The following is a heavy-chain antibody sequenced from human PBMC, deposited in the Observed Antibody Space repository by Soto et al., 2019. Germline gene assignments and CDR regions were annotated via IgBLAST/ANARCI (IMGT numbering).Heavy chain of an antibody. CDR1: GFSLSTSGMC. Sequence: SGPTLVNPTQTLTLTCTFSGFSLSTSGMCVSWIRQPPGKALEWLALIDWDDDKYYSTSLKTRLTISKDTSKNQVVLTMTNMDPVDTATYYCARIPAYRLAARHFYYYGMDVWGQGTTVTVSS. J-gene: IGHJ6*02. CDR2: IDWDDDK. V-gene: IGHV2-70*01. D-gene: IGHD6-6*01. CDR3: ARIPAYRLAARHFYYYGMDV.